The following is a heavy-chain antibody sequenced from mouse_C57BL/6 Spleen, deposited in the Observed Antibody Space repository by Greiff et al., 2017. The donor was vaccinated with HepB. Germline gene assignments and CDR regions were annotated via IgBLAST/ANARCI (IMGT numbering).Heavy chain of an antibody. CDR1: GYTFTGYW. CDR2: ILPGSGST. J-gene: IGHJ2*01. V-gene: IGHV1-9*01. D-gene: IGHD1-1*01. CDR3: ARGGYYYGSSYVSLDY. Sequence: VQLQHSGAELMKPGASVKLSCKATGYTFTGYWIEWVKQRPGHGLEWIGEILPGSGSTNYNEKFKGKATFTADASSNTAYMQLSSLTTEDSAIYYCARGGYYYGSSYVSLDYWGQGTTLTVSS.